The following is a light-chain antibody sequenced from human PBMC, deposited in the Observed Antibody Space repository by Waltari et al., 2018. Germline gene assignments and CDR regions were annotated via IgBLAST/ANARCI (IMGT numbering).Light chain of an antibody. V-gene: IGKV1-9*01. CDR1: QGISTY. J-gene: IGKJ1*01. CDR2: AAS. Sequence: IQLTQSPSSLSASVGDRVTITCRSSQGISTYLAWYQQKPGEAPKLLIYAASTLQSGVPSRFSGSGSGIDFTLTISSLQPEDFATYYCQQYDTYATFGQGTRVDI. CDR3: QQYDTYAT.